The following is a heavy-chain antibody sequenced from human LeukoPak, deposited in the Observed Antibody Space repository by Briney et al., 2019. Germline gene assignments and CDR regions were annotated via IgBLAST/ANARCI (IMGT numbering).Heavy chain of an antibody. CDR2: ISYDGSNK. D-gene: IGHD3-3*01. V-gene: IGHV3-30-3*02. CDR1: GFTFSSYA. J-gene: IGHJ3*02. Sequence: GRSLRLSCAASGFTFSSYAMHWVRQAPCKGLEWVAVISYDGSNKYYADSVKGRFTISRDNSKNTLYLQMNSLRAEDTAVYYCAKPVLRFLQGAFHIWGQGTIVTVSS. CDR3: AKPVLRFLQGAFHI.